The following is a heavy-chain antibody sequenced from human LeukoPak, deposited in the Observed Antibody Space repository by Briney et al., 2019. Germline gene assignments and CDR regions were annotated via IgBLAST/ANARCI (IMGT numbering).Heavy chain of an antibody. V-gene: IGHV1-69*05. CDR3: ARARDYYDSSGPYYSAFDI. Sequence: SVKVSCKASGGTFSSYAISWVRQAPGQGLEWMGGIIPIFGTANYAQKFQGRVTITTDESTSTAYMELSSLRSEDTAVYYCARARDYYDSSGPYYSAFDIWGQGTMVTVSS. D-gene: IGHD3-22*01. J-gene: IGHJ3*02. CDR2: IIPIFGTA. CDR1: GGTFSSYA.